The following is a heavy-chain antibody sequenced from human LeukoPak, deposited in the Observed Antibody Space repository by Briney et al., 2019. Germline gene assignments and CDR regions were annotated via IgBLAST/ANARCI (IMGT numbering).Heavy chain of an antibody. J-gene: IGHJ4*02. CDR2: IYSSGST. CDR3: ARPTYYYGSGDYYFDY. Sequence: PSETLSLTCTVSGGSISSYYWSWIRQPPGKGLEWIGYIYSSGSTNYSPSLKSRITISVDTSKNQFSLNLSSVTAADTAVYYCARPTYYYGSGDYYFDYWGQGTLVTVPS. CDR1: GGSISSYY. D-gene: IGHD3-10*01. V-gene: IGHV4-59*08.